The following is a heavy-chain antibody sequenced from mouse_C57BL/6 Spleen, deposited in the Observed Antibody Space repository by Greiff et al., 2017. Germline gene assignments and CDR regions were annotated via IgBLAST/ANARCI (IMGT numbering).Heavy chain of an antibody. J-gene: IGHJ3*01. CDR1: GFNIKDYY. CDR2: IDPEDGET. Sequence: VQLQQSGAELVKPGASVKLSCTASGFNIKDYYMDWVKQRTEQGLEWIGRIDPEDGETKYAPKVQGKATITSDTSSNTAYLQLSSRTSEDTYVYYGASDVWFAYWGQGTLVTVSA. CDR3: ASDVWFAY. V-gene: IGHV14-2*01.